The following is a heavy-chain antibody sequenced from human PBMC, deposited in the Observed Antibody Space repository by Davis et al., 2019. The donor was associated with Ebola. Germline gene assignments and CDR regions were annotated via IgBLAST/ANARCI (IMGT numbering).Heavy chain of an antibody. J-gene: IGHJ6*02. CDR2: IIPIFGTA. D-gene: IGHD2-8*02. V-gene: IGHV1-69*13. CDR1: GGTFSSYA. CDR3: ARGGVDRDYYYGMDV. Sequence: AASVKVSCKASGGTFSSYAISWVRQAPGQGLEWMGGIIPIFGTANYAQKFQGRVTITADESTSTAYMELSSLRSEDTAVYYWARGGVDRDYYYGMDVWGQGTTVTVSS.